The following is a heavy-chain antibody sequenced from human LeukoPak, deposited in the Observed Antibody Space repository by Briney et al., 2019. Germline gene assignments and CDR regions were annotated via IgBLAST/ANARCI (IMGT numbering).Heavy chain of an antibody. V-gene: IGHV4-39*07. Sequence: SETLSLTCNVSGDSISSSPYYWGWIHQPPGKGLEWIGSIYYSGSTYYNPSLKSRVTISVDTSKNQFSLKLSSVTAADTAVYYCATAACITIFGVVNNWFDPWGQGTLVTVSS. CDR3: ATAACITIFGVVNNWFDP. D-gene: IGHD3-3*01. CDR2: IYYSGST. J-gene: IGHJ5*02. CDR1: GDSISSSPYY.